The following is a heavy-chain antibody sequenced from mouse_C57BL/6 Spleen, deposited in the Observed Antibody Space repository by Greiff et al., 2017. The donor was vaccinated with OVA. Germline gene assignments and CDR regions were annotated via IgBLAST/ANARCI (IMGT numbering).Heavy chain of an antibody. Sequence: EVKLQQSGPELVKPGASVKISCKASGYTFTDYYMNWVKQSHGKSLEWIGDINPNNGGTSYNQKFKGKATLTVDKSSSTAYMELRSLTSEDSAVYYCARGGELVFAYWGQGTLVTVSA. V-gene: IGHV1-26*01. D-gene: IGHD4-1*01. J-gene: IGHJ3*01. CDR3: ARGGELVFAY. CDR1: GYTFTDYY. CDR2: INPNNGGT.